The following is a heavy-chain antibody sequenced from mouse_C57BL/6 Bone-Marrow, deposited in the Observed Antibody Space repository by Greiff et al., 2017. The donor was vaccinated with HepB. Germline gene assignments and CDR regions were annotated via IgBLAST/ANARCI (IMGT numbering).Heavy chain of an antibody. CDR2: IDPSDSYT. CDR3: ALLITTVVARGFFDY. CDR1: GYTFTSYW. D-gene: IGHD1-1*01. J-gene: IGHJ2*01. V-gene: IGHV1-50*01. Sequence: QVQLQQPGAELVKPGASVKLSCKASGYTFTSYWMQWVKQRPGQGLEWIGEIDPSDSYTNYNQKFKGKATLTVDTSSSTAYMQLSSLTSEDSAVYYCALLITTVVARGFFDYWGQGTTLTVSS.